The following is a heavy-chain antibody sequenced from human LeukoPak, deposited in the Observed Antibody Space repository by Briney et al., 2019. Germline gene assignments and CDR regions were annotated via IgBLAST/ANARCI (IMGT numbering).Heavy chain of an antibody. D-gene: IGHD2-21*02. CDR3: ARAHGDCVDY. J-gene: IGHJ4*02. V-gene: IGHV4-39*07. CDR1: GGSISSSSYY. CDR2: IYYSGST. Sequence: PSETLSLTCTVSGGSISSSSYYWGWIRQPPGKGLEWIGSIYYSGSTNYNPSLKSRVTISVDTSKNQFSLKLSSVTAADTAVYYCARAHGDCVDYWGQGTLVTVSS.